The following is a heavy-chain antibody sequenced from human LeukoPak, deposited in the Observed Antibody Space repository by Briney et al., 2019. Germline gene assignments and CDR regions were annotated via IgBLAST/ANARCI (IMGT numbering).Heavy chain of an antibody. Sequence: SETLSLTCAVSGGSISSSNWWSWVRQPPGKGLEWIGEIYHSGSTNYNPSLKSRVTISVDTSKNQFSLKLSSVTAADTAVYYCARHPGITIFGVVISNAFDIWGQGTMVTVSS. V-gene: IGHV4-4*02. CDR2: IYHSGST. CDR3: ARHPGITIFGVVISNAFDI. D-gene: IGHD3-3*01. CDR1: GGSISSSNW. J-gene: IGHJ3*02.